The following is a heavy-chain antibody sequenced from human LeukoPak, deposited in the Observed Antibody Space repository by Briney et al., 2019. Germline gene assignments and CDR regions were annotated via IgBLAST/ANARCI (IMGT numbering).Heavy chain of an antibody. CDR2: IYTSGST. CDR1: GGSISSYY. D-gene: IGHD3-10*01. CDR3: ARDYYGSGSYNQPYYYYYYMDV. Sequence: SETLSLTCTVSGGSISSYYWSWIRQPAGKGLEWIGRIYTSGSTNYNPSLKSRVTMSVDTSKNQFSLKLSSVTAADTAVYYCARDYYGSGSYNQPYYYYYYMDVWGKGTTVTVSS. V-gene: IGHV4-4*07. J-gene: IGHJ6*03.